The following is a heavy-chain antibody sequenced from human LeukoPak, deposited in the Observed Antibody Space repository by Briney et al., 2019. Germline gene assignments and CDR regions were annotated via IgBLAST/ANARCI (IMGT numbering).Heavy chain of an antibody. D-gene: IGHD3-16*02. CDR1: GGSFSGYY. V-gene: IGHV4-34*01. J-gene: IGHJ4*02. CDR2: INHSGST. Sequence: SETLSLTCAVYGGSFSGYYWSWIRQPPGKGLEWIGEINHSGSTNYNPSLKSRVTISVDTSKNQFSLKLSSVTAADTAVYYCARRLVTFGGVIVDYYFDYWGQGTLVTVSS. CDR3: ARRLVTFGGVIVDYYFDY.